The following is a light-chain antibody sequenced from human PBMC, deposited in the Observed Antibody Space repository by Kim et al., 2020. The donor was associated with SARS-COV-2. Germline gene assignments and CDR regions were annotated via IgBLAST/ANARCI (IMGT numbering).Light chain of an antibody. J-gene: IGKJ2*01. CDR3: QQYDSHPYT. V-gene: IGKV1-5*03. CDR2: KAS. Sequence: DIQMTQSPSTLSASVGDRVTITCRASLSVSSWLAWYQQKPGKAPKLLIYKASTLEGGVPSRFSGRGSGTEFTLTINSLQPDDFATYSCQQYDSHPYTFGQGTKLEIK. CDR1: LSVSSW.